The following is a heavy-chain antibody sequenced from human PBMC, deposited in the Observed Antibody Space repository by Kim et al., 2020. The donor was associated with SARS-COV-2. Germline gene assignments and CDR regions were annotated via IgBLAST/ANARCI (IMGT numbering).Heavy chain of an antibody. Sequence: TNYADSVKGRFTISRDNAKNSLYLQMNSLTAEDTALYYCARGGARAFAIWGQGTMVTFSS. CDR3: ARGGARAFAI. V-gene: IGHV3-11*06. J-gene: IGHJ3*02. D-gene: IGHD2-15*01. CDR2: T.